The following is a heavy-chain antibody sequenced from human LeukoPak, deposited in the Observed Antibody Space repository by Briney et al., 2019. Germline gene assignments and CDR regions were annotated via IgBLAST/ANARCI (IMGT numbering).Heavy chain of an antibody. D-gene: IGHD3-22*01. CDR2: IIPAFGTA. CDR3: ASEGNYDSSGYSRYNYYYVDV. J-gene: IGHJ6*03. V-gene: IGHV1-69*05. Sequence: SVKVSCKGSGGTFSSYSISWVRQAPGQGLEWMGGIIPAFGTAHYAQRFQGRVTFTTDESTTTAYMELRSLRSEDTAVYYCASEGNYDSSGYSRYNYYYVDVWGKGTAVTVSS. CDR1: GGTFSSYS.